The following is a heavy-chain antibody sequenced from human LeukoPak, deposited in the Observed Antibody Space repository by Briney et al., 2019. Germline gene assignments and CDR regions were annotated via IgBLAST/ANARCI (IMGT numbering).Heavy chain of an antibody. V-gene: IGHV3-66*01. CDR2: IYSGGST. D-gene: IGHD3-9*01. CDR1: GFTVSSNY. J-gene: IGHJ4*02. CDR3: ASWGDILTGYYFNFDY. Sequence: SGGSLRLSCAASGFTVSSNYMSWVRQAPGKGLEWVSVIYSGGSTYYADSVKGRFTISRDNSKNTLYLQMNSLRAEDTAVYYCASWGDILTGYYFNFDYWGQGTLVTVSS.